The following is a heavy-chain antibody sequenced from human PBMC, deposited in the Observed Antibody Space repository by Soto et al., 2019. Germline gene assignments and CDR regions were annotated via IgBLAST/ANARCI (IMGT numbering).Heavy chain of an antibody. CDR3: AGHSHKAY. Sequence: EVKLVESGGGLVQPGGSLRLSCAASGFTVGNNYMSWVRQAPGKGLEWVSLIYSGGSTYYADSVKGRFTISRDTSKNTVYLQMSSLRAEDTAVYYCAGHSHKAYWGQGTLVTVSS. V-gene: IGHV3-66*04. CDR2: IYSGGST. CDR1: GFTVGNNY. J-gene: IGHJ4*02.